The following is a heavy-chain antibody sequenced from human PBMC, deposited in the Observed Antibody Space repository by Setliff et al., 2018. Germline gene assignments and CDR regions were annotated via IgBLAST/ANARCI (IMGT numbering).Heavy chain of an antibody. D-gene: IGHD3-10*01. J-gene: IGHJ4*02. CDR3: ARSLGSGSYYNSRPFYSDY. CDR2: IHHSGST. V-gene: IGHV4-34*01. CDR1: GGSLSDYY. Sequence: PSETLSLTCAVYGGSLSDYYWSWIRQPPGKGLEWIGEIHHSGSTNYNPSLKSRVTISLDTPKNQFSLKLTSVTAADTAVYFCARSLGSGSYYNSRPFYSDYWGQGTLVTVSS.